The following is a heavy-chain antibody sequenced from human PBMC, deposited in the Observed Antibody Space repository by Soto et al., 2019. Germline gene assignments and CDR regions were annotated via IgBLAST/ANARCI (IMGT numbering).Heavy chain of an antibody. J-gene: IGHJ6*01. CDR1: GLPFSSYA. V-gene: IGHV3-30-3*01. Sequence: SLSLYFAASGLPFSSYAVHLVRQAPGKGLEWVAVISYDGSNKKYADSVKGRFTISRDNSKNTLYLQMNSLRTEDTAVYYCVRLIAGATYHGMDAWGQGTTVTVSS. CDR3: VRLIAGATYHGMDA. D-gene: IGHD1-26*01. CDR2: ISYDGSNK.